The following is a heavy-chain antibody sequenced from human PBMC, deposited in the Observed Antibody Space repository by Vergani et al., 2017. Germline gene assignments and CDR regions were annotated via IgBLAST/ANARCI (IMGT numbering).Heavy chain of an antibody. Sequence: EYLVQSGSELKKPGASVKVSCKASQYTFTNYAINWVRQAPGQGLEWMGWINTNTGHPTYAQGFTGRFVFSSDTSVSTTYLQISSLKAEDSAVYYCARGWEIATITGFDAWGQGTLVTVSS. CDR3: ARGWEIATITGFDA. V-gene: IGHV7-4-1*02. D-gene: IGHD5-24*01. J-gene: IGHJ5*02. CDR2: INTNTGHP. CDR1: QYTFTNYA.